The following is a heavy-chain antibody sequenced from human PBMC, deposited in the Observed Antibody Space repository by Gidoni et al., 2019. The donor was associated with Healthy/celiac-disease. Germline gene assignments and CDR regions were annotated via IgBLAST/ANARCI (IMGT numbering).Heavy chain of an antibody. V-gene: IGHV4-61*02. Sequence: QVQLQESGPGLVKPSQTLSLTCTVSGGSISRGSYYWSWIRQPAGKGLEWIGRIYTSGSTNYHPSLKSRVTISVDTSRTQFSLKLSSVTAADTAVYYCAIGPGFWSGYSPTGFDYWGQGTLVTVSS. CDR2: IYTSGST. J-gene: IGHJ4*02. CDR3: AIGPGFWSGYSPTGFDY. CDR1: GGSISRGSYY. D-gene: IGHD3-3*01.